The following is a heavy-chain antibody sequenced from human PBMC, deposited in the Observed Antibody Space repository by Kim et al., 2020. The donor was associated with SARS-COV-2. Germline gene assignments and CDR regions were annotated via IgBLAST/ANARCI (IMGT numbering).Heavy chain of an antibody. V-gene: IGHV1-69*01. CDR3: ARGGWSGQSYYYGMDV. J-gene: IGHJ6*02. Sequence: KFQGRVTITADESTSTAYMELSSLRSEDTAVYYCARGGWSGQSYYYGMDVWGQGTTVTVSS. D-gene: IGHD3-3*01.